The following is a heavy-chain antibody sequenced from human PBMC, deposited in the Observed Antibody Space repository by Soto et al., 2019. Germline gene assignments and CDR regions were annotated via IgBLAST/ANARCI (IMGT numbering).Heavy chain of an antibody. Sequence: QVHLVQSGAEVKKPGASVKVSCKGSGYTFTTYGITWVRQAPGQGLEGMGWISAHKGTTNYAQKLQGRVTVTRDTSTSTAYMELRSLRSVETAVYYCARGRYGGYWGQGALVSVSS. CDR2: ISAHKGTT. CDR1: GYTFTTYG. V-gene: IGHV1-18*01. D-gene: IGHD3-10*01. CDR3: ARGRYGGY. J-gene: IGHJ4*02.